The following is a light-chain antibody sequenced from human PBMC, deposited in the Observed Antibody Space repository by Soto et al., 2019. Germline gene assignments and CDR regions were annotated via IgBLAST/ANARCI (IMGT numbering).Light chain of an antibody. CDR2: GAS. J-gene: IGKJ1*01. CDR3: QQRQSWPRT. V-gene: IGKV3-20*01. Sequence: LTQAARTLSLYPKAIPTLSCRVSQSVSSSYLAWYQQKPGQAPRLLIYGASSRATGIPDRFSGSGSGTDFTLTISCVEPEDFALYYCQQRQSWPRTFGQGTKVDIK. CDR1: QSVSSSY.